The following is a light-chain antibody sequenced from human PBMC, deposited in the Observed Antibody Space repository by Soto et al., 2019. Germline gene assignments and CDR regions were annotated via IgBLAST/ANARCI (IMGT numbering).Light chain of an antibody. CDR3: QQYYNYPPT. CDR1: QGISNY. J-gene: IGKJ2*01. Sequence: AIRMTQSPSSLSASTGDRVTITCRASQGISNYLAWYQQKPGTAPKLLIYAASTLQSVVPSRFSGSGSGTDFTLTIRYLQSEDFATYFCQQYYNYPPTFGQGTKLEI. CDR2: AAS. V-gene: IGKV1-8*01.